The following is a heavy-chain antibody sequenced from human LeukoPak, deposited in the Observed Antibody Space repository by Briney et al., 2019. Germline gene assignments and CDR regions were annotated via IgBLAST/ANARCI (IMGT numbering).Heavy chain of an antibody. Sequence: SETLSLTCTVSGGSISSYYWSWIRQPPGKGLEWIGYIYYSGSTNYNPSLKSRVTMSVDTSKNQFSLKLSSVTAADTAVYYCARNGETYYDILTGTEEDYYYYTDVWGKGTTVTVSS. CDR2: IYYSGST. CDR1: GGSISSYY. D-gene: IGHD3-9*01. CDR3: ARNGETYYDILTGTEEDYYYYTDV. J-gene: IGHJ6*03. V-gene: IGHV4-59*12.